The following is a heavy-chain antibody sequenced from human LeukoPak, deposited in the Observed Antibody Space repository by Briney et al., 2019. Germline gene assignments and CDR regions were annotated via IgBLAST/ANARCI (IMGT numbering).Heavy chain of an antibody. V-gene: IGHV4-59*01. D-gene: IGHD6-25*01. Sequence: PSETLSLTCTVSGGSISSYYWSWIRQPPGKGLEWIGYIYYSGSTSYNPSLKSRVTISVDTSKNQFSLKLSSVTAADTAVYYCARVGYRRFLDVWGKGTTVTISS. CDR3: ARVGYRRFLDV. CDR2: IYYSGST. J-gene: IGHJ6*04. CDR1: GGSISSYY.